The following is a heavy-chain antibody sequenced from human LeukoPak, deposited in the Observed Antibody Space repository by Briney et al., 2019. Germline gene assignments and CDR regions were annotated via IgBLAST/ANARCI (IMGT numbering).Heavy chain of an antibody. CDR3: ARDSWRGYSYDSDY. CDR1: GGSFSGYY. J-gene: IGHJ4*02. CDR2: INHSGST. V-gene: IGHV4-34*01. D-gene: IGHD5-18*01. Sequence: PSETLPLTCAVYGGSFSGYYWSWIRQPPGKGLEWIGEINHSGSTNYNPSLKSRVTISVDTSKNQFSLKLSSVTAADTAVYYCARDSWRGYSYDSDYWGQGTLVTVSS.